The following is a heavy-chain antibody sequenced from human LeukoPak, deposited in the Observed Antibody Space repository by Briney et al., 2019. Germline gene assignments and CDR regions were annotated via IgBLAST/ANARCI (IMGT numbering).Heavy chain of an antibody. V-gene: IGHV4-39*07. Sequence: KPSETLSLTCTVSGGSISSSTYYWGWIRQPPGKGLEWIGTIYYSGSTYYNPSLKSRVTISVDTSKNQFSLKLSSVTAADTAVYYCATRGHGDYGDYWGQGALVTVSS. CDR1: GGSISSSTYY. J-gene: IGHJ4*02. CDR2: IYYSGST. CDR3: ATRGHGDYGDY. D-gene: IGHD3-10*01.